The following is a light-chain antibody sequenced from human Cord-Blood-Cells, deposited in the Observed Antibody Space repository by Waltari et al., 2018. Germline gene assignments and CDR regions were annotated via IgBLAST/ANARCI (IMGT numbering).Light chain of an antibody. CDR3: QQYYSYPQT. V-gene: IGKV1-8*01. CDR1: QGISSY. J-gene: IGKJ5*01. CDR2: AAS. Sequence: AIRMTQSPSSFSASTRDRVTITCRASQGISSYLAWYQQKPGKAPKLLIYAASTLQSGVPSRFSGSGSGTDFTLTISCLQSEDFATYYCQQYYSYPQTFGQGTRLEIK.